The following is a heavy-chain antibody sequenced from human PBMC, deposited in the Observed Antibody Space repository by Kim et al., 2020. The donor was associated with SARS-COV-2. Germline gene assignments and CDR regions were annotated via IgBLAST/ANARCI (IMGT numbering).Heavy chain of an antibody. CDR3: ARARRGIVVEAFDI. J-gene: IGHJ3*02. Sequence: SETLSLTCTVSGGSISSGGYYWSWIRQHPGKGLEWIGYIYYSGSTYYNPSLKSRVTISVDTSKNQFSLKLSSVTAADTAVYYCARARRGIVVEAFDIWGQGTMVTVSS. V-gene: IGHV4-31*03. CDR2: IYYSGST. CDR1: GGSISSGGYY. D-gene: IGHD6-19*01.